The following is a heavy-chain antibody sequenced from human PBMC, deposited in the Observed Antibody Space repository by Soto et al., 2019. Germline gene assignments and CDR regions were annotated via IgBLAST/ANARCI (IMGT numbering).Heavy chain of an antibody. CDR3: ARASKSYYGLDV. CDR1: GGSISSSSFH. J-gene: IGHJ6*02. V-gene: IGHV4-39*01. CDR2: IYYSGST. Sequence: PSETLSLTCTVSGGSISSSSFHWGWIRQPPGKGLEWIGSIYYSGSTYYNPSLKSRVTISVDTSKNQFSLKLSSVTAADTAVYHCARASKSYYGLDVWGQGTTVTVSS.